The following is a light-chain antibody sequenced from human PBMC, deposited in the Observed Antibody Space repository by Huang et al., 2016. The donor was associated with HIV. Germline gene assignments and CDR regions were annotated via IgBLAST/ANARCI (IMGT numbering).Light chain of an antibody. CDR3: QQYNAYPLT. J-gene: IGKJ4*01. V-gene: IGKV1-5*03. CDR2: KAS. CDR1: QSITSW. Sequence: DIQMTQSPSTLSASIGDRVTITSRASQSITSWLAWYQQKPGKAPKLLIYKASTLHSGVPSRFSGSGSGTDFTLTISSLQPDDFATYYCQQYNAYPLTFGGGTKVEIK.